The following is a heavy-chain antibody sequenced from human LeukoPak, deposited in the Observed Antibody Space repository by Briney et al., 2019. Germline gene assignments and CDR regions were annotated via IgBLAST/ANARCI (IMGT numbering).Heavy chain of an antibody. J-gene: IGHJ4*02. V-gene: IGHV4-31*03. D-gene: IGHD3-22*01. Sequence: PSETLSLTCTVSGGSISSGGYYWSWIRQHPGKGLEWIGYIYYSGSTYYNPSLESRVTISVDTSKNQFSLKLSSVTAADTAVYYCARDPGWYDSSGYYPSLYFDYWGQGTLVTVSS. CDR2: IYYSGST. CDR1: GGSISSGGYY. CDR3: ARDPGWYDSSGYYPSLYFDY.